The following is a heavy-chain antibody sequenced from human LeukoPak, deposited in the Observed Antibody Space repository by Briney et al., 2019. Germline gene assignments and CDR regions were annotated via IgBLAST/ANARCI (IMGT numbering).Heavy chain of an antibody. J-gene: IGHJ4*02. D-gene: IGHD3-22*01. CDR2: INPNSGGT. CDR1: GYTFTGYY. V-gene: IGHV1-2*02. Sequence: ASVKVSCKASGYTFTGYYMHWVRQAPGQGLEWMGWINPNSGGTNYAQKFQGRVTMTRDTSISTAYMELSRLRSDDTAVYYCARAGDYYDSSGYYWWGQGTLVTVSS. CDR3: ARAGDYYDSSGYYW.